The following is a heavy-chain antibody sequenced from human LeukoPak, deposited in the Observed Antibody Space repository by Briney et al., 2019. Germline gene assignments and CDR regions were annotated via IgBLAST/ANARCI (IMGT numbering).Heavy chain of an antibody. CDR3: GRAVGGNVFDY. Sequence: GGSLRLSCAASGFTFSTYNMNWVRQAPGKGLEWVSPISSSSSYKYYADSVKGRFTISRDNAKKSLYLQMNSLRAEDTAVYYCGRAVGGNVFDYWGQGTQVTVAS. D-gene: IGHD1-26*01. J-gene: IGHJ4*02. CDR1: GFTFSTYN. V-gene: IGHV3-21*01. CDR2: ISSSSSYK.